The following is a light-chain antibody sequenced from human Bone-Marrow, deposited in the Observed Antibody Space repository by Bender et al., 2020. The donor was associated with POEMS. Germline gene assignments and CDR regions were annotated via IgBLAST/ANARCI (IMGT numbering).Light chain of an antibody. J-gene: IGLJ1*01. CDR3: CSYGGSATSDYV. Sequence: HSALAQPASVSGSPGQSITISCTGSSSDIGTYDLVSWYQQHPGKAPQLLIYAVTKRPSGVSDRFSGSKSGNTASLTISGVQTDDEADYFCCSYGGSATSDYVFGSGTKVTVL. CDR1: SSDIGTYDL. CDR2: AVT. V-gene: IGLV2-23*02.